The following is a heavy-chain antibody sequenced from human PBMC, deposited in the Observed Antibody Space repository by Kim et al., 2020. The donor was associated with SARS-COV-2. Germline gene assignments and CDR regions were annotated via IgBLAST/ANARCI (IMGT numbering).Heavy chain of an antibody. CDR2: ISSSGSTI. Sequence: GGSLRLSCAASGFTFSSYEMNWVRQAPGKGLEWVSYISSSGSTIYYADSVKGRFTISRDNAKNSLYLQMNSLRAEDTAVYYCAREGGGGYCSSTSCYPTYYYYGMDVWGQGTTVTVSS. V-gene: IGHV3-48*03. CDR1: GFTFSSYE. J-gene: IGHJ6*02. CDR3: AREGGGGYCSSTSCYPTYYYYGMDV. D-gene: IGHD2-2*01.